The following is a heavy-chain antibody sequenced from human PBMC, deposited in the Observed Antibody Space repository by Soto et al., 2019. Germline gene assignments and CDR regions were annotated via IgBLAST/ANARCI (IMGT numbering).Heavy chain of an antibody. D-gene: IGHD5-12*01. V-gene: IGHV1-46*01. CDR2: INPSGGST. CDR3: ARAGDSGYDYGWLVVDWYFDL. Sequence: ASVKVSCKASGYTFTSYYMHWVRQAPGQGLEWMGIINPSGGSTSYAQKFQGRVTMTRDTSTSTVYMELSSLRSEDTAVYYCARAGDSGYDYGWLVVDWYFDLWGRGTLVTVSS. CDR1: GYTFTSYY. J-gene: IGHJ2*01.